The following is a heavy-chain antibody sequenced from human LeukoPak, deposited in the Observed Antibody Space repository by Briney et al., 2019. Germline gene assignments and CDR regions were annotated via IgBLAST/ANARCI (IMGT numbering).Heavy chain of an antibody. Sequence: SDTLSLTCTVSGGPISSSSYYWGWIRQPPGKGLEWIGSIYYSGSTYYNPSLKSRVPISVDTSKNQFSLKLSSVTAADTVVFFWQKTAYDILTGYAEGFDPWGQGTLVTVSS. CDR2: IYYSGST. CDR3: QKTAYDILTGYAEGFDP. J-gene: IGHJ5*02. V-gene: IGHV4-39*01. D-gene: IGHD3-9*01. CDR1: GGPISSSSYY.